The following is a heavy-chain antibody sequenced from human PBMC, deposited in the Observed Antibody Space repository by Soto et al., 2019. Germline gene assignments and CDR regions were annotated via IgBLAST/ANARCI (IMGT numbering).Heavy chain of an antibody. CDR2: ISYDGSNK. V-gene: IGHV3-30*18. J-gene: IGHJ4*02. Sequence: GSLRLSCAASGFTFSSYGMHGVRQSPGKGLEWVAVISYDGSNKYYADSVKGRFTISRDNSKNTLYLQMNSLRAEDTAVYYCAKDMFGSSWGLLFDYWGQGTLVTVSS. CDR1: GFTFSSYG. CDR3: AKDMFGSSWGLLFDY. D-gene: IGHD6-13*01.